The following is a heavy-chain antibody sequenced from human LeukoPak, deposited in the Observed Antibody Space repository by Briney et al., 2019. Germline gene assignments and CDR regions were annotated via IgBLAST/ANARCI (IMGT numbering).Heavy chain of an antibody. D-gene: IGHD3-10*01. J-gene: IGHJ4*02. V-gene: IGHV3-33*01. CDR1: GFTFSSYG. CDR3: ARGVHNYLIDY. CDR2: IWYVGSNK. Sequence: GRSLRLSCAASGFTFSSYGMHWVRQAPGKGLEWVAVIWYVGSNKYYADSVKGRFTISRDNSKNTLYLQMNSLRAEDTAVYYCARGVHNYLIDYWGQGTLVTVSS.